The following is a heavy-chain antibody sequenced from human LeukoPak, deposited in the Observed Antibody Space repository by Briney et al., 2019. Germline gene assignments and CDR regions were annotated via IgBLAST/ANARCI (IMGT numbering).Heavy chain of an antibody. CDR3: ARHLPRTDIGYAFDV. Sequence: SETLSLTCTVSGGSISDYYWSWIRQPPGKGLEWIGYIFYSGSTNYNPSLKSRVTISVDTSKNQFSLRLSSVTAADTAVYYCARHLPRTDIGYAFDVWGQGTVVTVSS. J-gene: IGHJ3*01. V-gene: IGHV4-59*08. CDR2: IFYSGST. D-gene: IGHD2-15*01. CDR1: GGSISDYY.